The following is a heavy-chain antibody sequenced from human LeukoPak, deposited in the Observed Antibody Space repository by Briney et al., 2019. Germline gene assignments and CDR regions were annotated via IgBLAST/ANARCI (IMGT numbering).Heavy chain of an antibody. CDR2: IRGGADDT. CDR3: ATSGFSGYDHPS. V-gene: IGHV3-23*01. D-gene: IGHD5-12*01. CDR1: GFTFRSYS. J-gene: IGHJ5*02. Sequence: PGGSLRLSCAASGFTFRSYSMARVRLAPGKGLEWVSVIRGGADDTSYADSVKGRFTISRDNSKNTLFLQMDGLRVEDTAVYYCATSGFSGYDHPSWGQGILVTVSS.